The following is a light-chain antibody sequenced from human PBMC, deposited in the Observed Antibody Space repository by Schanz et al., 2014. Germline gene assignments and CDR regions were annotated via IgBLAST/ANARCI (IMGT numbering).Light chain of an antibody. CDR3: LQHYGNPT. V-gene: IGKV4-1*01. CDR2: WAS. J-gene: IGKJ4*01. CDR1: QSVLYSSNNKNY. Sequence: DIVMTQSPDSLAVSLGARATITCKSSQSVLYSSNNKNYLAWYQQKPGQPPKLLIYWASTRESGVPDRFSGSGSGTDFTLTISSLQAEDVAVYYCLQHYGNPTFGGGTKVDVK.